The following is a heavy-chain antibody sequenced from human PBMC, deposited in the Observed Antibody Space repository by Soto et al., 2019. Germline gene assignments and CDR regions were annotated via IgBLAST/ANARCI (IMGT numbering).Heavy chain of an antibody. V-gene: IGHV4-61*01. CDR2: VYYSGTT. CDR1: GGSVSNKTYY. J-gene: IGHJ4*02. CDR3: ARTTAVPNTLRSRYFFDY. D-gene: IGHD4-17*01. Sequence: SETLSLTCSVSGGSVSNKTYYWSWIRQPPGKRLEWIGYVYYSGTTNYNPSLKSRVTISVDLSKNQFSLGLSSVTTADTALYYCARTTAVPNTLRSRYFFDYWGQGTLVTVSS.